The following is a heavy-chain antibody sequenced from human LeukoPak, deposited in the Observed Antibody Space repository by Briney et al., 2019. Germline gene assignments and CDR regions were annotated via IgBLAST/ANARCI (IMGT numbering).Heavy chain of an antibody. J-gene: IGHJ1*01. Sequence: ASVKVSCKASGYTFTGYYMHWVRQAPGQGLEWMGWINPNSGGTNYAQKFQGRVTMTRDMSTSTVYMELSSLRSEDTAVYYCARDLRVMRLGATGRWGQGTLVTVSS. D-gene: IGHD1-26*01. CDR1: GYTFTGYY. CDR3: ARDLRVMRLGATGR. CDR2: INPNSGGT. V-gene: IGHV1-2*02.